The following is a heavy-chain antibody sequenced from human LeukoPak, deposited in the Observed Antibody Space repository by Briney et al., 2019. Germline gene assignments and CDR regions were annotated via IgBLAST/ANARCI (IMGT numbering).Heavy chain of an antibody. CDR2: IYHSGSI. D-gene: IGHD6-13*01. Sequence: SGTLSLTCAVSGGSISSSNWWSWVRQPPGKGLEWIGEIYHSGSINYKSSLKSRVTISVDKSKNQFSLKLGSVTAADTAVYYCAREGDIAAARGVDYWGQGTLVTVSS. V-gene: IGHV4-4*02. CDR1: GGSISSSNW. J-gene: IGHJ4*02. CDR3: AREGDIAAARGVDY.